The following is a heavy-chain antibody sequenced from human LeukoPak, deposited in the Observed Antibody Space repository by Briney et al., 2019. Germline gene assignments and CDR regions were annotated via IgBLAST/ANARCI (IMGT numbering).Heavy chain of an antibody. Sequence: SETLSLTCTVSGYSISSGYYWGWIRQPPGKGLEWIGSIYHSGSTYYNPSLKSRVTISVDTSKNQFSLKLSSVTAADTAVYYCAREDYSASGTYLEFWGQGTLITVSS. J-gene: IGHJ4*02. CDR2: IYHSGST. CDR3: AREDYSASGTYLEF. D-gene: IGHD3-10*01. CDR1: GYSISSGYY. V-gene: IGHV4-38-2*02.